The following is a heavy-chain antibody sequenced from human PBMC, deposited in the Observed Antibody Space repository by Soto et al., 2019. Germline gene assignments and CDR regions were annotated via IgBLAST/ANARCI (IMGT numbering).Heavy chain of an antibody. CDR3: AKGTHRARQYFDD. CDR2: ISSDGNDK. D-gene: IGHD5-12*01. CDR1: GFTFSSNG. Sequence: QVQLVESGGGVVQPGRSLTLSCAASGFTFSSNGMHWVRQAPGKGLEWVAAISSDGNDKYYGDSVKGRFTISRDNSKNTLYLQMNSLRTEDTAVYYCAKGTHRARQYFDDWGQGILVTVSS. V-gene: IGHV3-30*18. J-gene: IGHJ4*02.